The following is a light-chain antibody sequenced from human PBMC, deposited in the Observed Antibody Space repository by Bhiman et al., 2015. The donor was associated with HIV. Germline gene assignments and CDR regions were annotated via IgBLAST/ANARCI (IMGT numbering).Light chain of an antibody. CDR3: TSYTSSSTVI. CDR2: DVG. J-gene: IGLJ2*01. Sequence: QSALTQPASVSGSPGQSITISCTGTSSDVGGHNYVSWYQQHPGKAPKLMIYDVGKRPSGVSNRFSGSKSGNTASLTISGLQAEDEAAYYCTSYTSSSTVIFGGGTELTVL. V-gene: IGLV2-14*01. CDR1: SSDVGGHNY.